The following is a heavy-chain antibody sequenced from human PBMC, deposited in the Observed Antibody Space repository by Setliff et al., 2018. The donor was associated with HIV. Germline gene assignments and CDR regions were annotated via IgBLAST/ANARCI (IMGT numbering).Heavy chain of an antibody. Sequence: ASVKVSCKASGGTFSSYAISWVRQAPGQGLEWMGRIIPIFGTANYAQKFQGRVTITADKSTSTAYMELSSLRSEDTAVYYCARGGTIFGVVIHAFDIWGQGTRVTVS. CDR3: ARGGTIFGVVIHAFDI. D-gene: IGHD3-3*01. CDR1: GGTFSSYA. CDR2: IIPIFGTA. V-gene: IGHV1-69*06. J-gene: IGHJ3*02.